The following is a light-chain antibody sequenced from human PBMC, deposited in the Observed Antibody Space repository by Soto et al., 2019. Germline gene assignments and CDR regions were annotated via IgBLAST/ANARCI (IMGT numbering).Light chain of an antibody. J-gene: IGLJ1*01. Sequence: QSVLTQPRSVSGSPGQSVSISCTGTNSDIGNYNLVSWYQQPPGKAPKLIISAVSRRPSGVPDRFSGSKSGNTASLTISGLQADDEAEYYCSSYTNINTRACVFGTGTKLTVL. CDR2: AVS. CDR3: SSYTNINTRACV. V-gene: IGLV2-11*01. CDR1: NSDIGNYNL.